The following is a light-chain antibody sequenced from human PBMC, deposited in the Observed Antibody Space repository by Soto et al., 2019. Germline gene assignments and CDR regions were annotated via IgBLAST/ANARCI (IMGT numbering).Light chain of an antibody. J-gene: IGLJ1*01. V-gene: IGLV2-14*01. CDR2: EVN. Sequence: QSVLTQPASVSGSPGQSITISCTGTSSDVGAYNYVSWYQQHPGKAPKLMIYEVNYRPSGVSNRFSGSKSGITASLTISGLQAEDEVDYYCSSYASTSTAVFGSGTKVTVL. CDR3: SSYASTSTAV. CDR1: SSDVGAYNY.